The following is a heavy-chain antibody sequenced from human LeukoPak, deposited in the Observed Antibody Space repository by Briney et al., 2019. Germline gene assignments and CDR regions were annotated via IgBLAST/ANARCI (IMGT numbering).Heavy chain of an antibody. CDR2: IYHSGST. CDR3: ATHRRGPYYDFWSGYYEDDAFDI. V-gene: IGHV4-38-2*01. D-gene: IGHD3-3*01. CDR1: GYSISSGYY. J-gene: IGHJ3*02. Sequence: SETLSLTCAVSGYSISSGYYWGWIRQPPGKGLEWIGSIYHSGSTYYNPSLKSRVTISVDTSKNQFSLKLSSVTAADTAVYYCATHRRGPYYDFWSGYYEDDAFDIWGQGTMVTVSS.